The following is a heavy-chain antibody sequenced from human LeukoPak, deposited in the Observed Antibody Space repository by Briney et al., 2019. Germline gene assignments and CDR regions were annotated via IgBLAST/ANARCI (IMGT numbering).Heavy chain of an antibody. CDR1: GFTFSSYA. CDR3: AKAPYYDFWSGYSGSDY. J-gene: IGHJ4*02. V-gene: IGHV3-23*01. D-gene: IGHD3-3*01. CDR2: ISGSGGST. Sequence: GGSLRLSCAASGFTFSSYAMHWVRQAPGKGLEWVSAISGSGGSTYYADSVKGRFTISRDNSKNTLYLQMNSLRAEDTAVYYCAKAPYYDFWSGYSGSDYWGQGTLVTVSS.